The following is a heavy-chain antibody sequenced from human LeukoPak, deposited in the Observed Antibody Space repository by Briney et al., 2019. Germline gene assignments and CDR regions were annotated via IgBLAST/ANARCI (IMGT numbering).Heavy chain of an antibody. Sequence: GGSLRLSCAASGFTFTAYAMYWVRQAPGKGLEYVAAISGNGGDTHYADSVKGRFTISRDNSKNTLYVQMDSLRPEDMAVYYCARDRAAGLDYDPSGLDYWGQGTLVTVSS. D-gene: IGHD3-22*01. CDR2: ISGNGGDT. CDR1: GFTFTAYA. J-gene: IGHJ4*02. CDR3: ARDRAAGLDYDPSGLDY. V-gene: IGHV3-64*02.